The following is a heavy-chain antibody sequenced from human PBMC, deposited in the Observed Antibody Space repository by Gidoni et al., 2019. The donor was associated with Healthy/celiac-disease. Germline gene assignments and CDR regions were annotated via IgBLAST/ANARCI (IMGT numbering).Heavy chain of an antibody. V-gene: IGHV4-39*01. CDR3: ASPNYYYDSSGYQTYYFDY. Sequence: QLQLQESGPGLVKPSETLSLTCTVSGGSISSISYSWGWIRQPPGKGLEWIGSIYYSGSTYYNPSLKSRVTISVDTSKNQFSLKLSSVTAADTAVYYCASPNYYYDSSGYQTYYFDYWGQGTLVTVSS. CDR1: GGSISSISYS. J-gene: IGHJ4*02. CDR2: IYYSGST. D-gene: IGHD3-22*01.